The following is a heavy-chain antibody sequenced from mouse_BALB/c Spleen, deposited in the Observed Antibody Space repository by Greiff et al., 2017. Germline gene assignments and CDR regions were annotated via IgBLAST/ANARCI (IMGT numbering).Heavy chain of an antibody. J-gene: IGHJ4*01. CDR2: IDPSDSYT. V-gene: IGHV1S127*01. CDR3: TRRSLRRGGYAMDD. CDR1: GYTFTSYW. D-gene: IGHD1-2*01. Sequence: QVQLQQPGAELVKPGASVKMSCKASGYTFTSYWMHWVKQRPGQGLEWIGVIDPSDSYTSYNQKFKGKATLTVDTSSSTAYMQLSSLTSEDSAVYYCTRRSLRRGGYAMDDWGQGTSVTVSS.